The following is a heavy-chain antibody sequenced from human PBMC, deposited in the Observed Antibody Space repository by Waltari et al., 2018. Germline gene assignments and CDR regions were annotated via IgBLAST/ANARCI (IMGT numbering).Heavy chain of an antibody. CDR2: IRYDGSNK. D-gene: IGHD2-15*01. V-gene: IGHV3-30*02. Sequence: QVQLVESGGGVVQPGGSLRLAGAEDGLTFSRYGRHGVGEAPGKGLEWVAFIRYDGSNKYYADSVKGRLTISRDNSKNTLYLQMNSLRSEDPAVYYCATAGGRAYGGTDHYYYFYRDVWGTGTTFTVSS. J-gene: IGHJ6*03. CDR3: ATAGGRAYGGTDHYYYFYRDV. CDR1: GLTFSRYG.